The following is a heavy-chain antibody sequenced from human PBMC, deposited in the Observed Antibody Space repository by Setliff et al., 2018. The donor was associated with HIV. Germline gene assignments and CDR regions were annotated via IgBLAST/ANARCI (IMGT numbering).Heavy chain of an antibody. CDR3: ARSSAAGGGWFGELWITYYFDY. CDR2: ISHSGST. V-gene: IGHV4-34*01. D-gene: IGHD3-10*01. Sequence: SETLSLTCTVSGGSMSSYYWSWIRQPPGKGLEWIGEISHSGSTNYNPSLKSRVTVSVDSSKNQFSLRLTSVTAADTAVYFCARSSAAGGGWFGELWITYYFDYWGQGTLVTVSS. J-gene: IGHJ4*02. CDR1: GGSMSSYY.